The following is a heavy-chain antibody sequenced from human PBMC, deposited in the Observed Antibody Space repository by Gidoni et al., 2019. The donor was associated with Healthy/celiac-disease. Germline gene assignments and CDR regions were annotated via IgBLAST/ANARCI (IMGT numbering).Heavy chain of an antibody. Sequence: QVQLVQSGAEVWMPGASVKVPCKASGYTSTVYYMHWVRPAPGHGLEWMGWINPNSGGTNYAQTFKGRVTMTRDTSLSTAYIELSRLRYDDTAVYYCARDEPVKGGSGCYFLRPYFYYYYGMDVWGQGTTVTVSS. CDR2: INPNSGGT. D-gene: IGHD1-26*01. CDR3: ARDEPVKGGSGCYFLRPYFYYYYGMDV. V-gene: IGHV1-2*02. CDR1: GYTSTVYY. J-gene: IGHJ6*02.